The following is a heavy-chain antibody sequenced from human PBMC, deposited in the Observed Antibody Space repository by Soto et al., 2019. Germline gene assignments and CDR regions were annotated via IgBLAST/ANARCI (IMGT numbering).Heavy chain of an antibody. CDR1: GFTFSSYW. CDR2: IKQDGSEK. J-gene: IGHJ4*02. V-gene: IGHV3-7*01. D-gene: IGHD2-21*01. Sequence: GGSLRLSCAASGFTFSSYWMSWVRQAPGKGLEWVANIKQDGSEKYYVDSVKGRFTISRDNAKNSLYLQMNSLRAEDTAVYYCARLIVGNYYYFDYWGQGTLVTVSS. CDR3: ARLIVGNYYYFDY.